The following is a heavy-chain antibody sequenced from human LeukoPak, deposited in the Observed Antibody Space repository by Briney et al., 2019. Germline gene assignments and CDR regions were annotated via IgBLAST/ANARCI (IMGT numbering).Heavy chain of an antibody. Sequence: ASVTVSCTASGYTFTSYAMHWARQAPGQRLEWMGWINAGNGNTKYSQKFQGRVTITRDTSASTAYMELSSLRSEDTAVYYCARDYNYDSSGYDYWGQGTLVTVSS. CDR3: ARDYNYDSSGYDY. CDR2: INAGNGNT. V-gene: IGHV1-3*01. CDR1: GYTFTSYA. D-gene: IGHD3-22*01. J-gene: IGHJ4*02.